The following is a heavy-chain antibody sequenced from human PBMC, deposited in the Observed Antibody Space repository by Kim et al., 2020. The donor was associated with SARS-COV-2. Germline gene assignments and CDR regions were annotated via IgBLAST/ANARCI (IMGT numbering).Heavy chain of an antibody. Sequence: SETLSLTCAVYGGSFSAYYWTWIRQPPEKGLEWIGEINHSGSTNYNPSFKSRVTISADASKKQFSLKLTSVTAADTAMYYCAKGGWFWEALDAFDVWGRGTMVIVSS. CDR3: AKGGWFWEALDAFDV. J-gene: IGHJ3*01. D-gene: IGHD3-10*01. CDR2: INHSGST. CDR1: GGSFSAYY. V-gene: IGHV4-34*01.